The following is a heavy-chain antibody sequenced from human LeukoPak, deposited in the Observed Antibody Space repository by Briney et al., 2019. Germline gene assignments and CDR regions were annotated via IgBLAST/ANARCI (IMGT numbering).Heavy chain of an antibody. J-gene: IGHJ4*02. CDR3: ATHPNYYDSSGYCLDY. Sequence: ASVKVSCKVSGYTLTELSMHWVRQAPGKGLEWMGGFDPEDGETIYAQKFQGRVTMTEDTSTDTAYMELSSLRSEDTAVYYCATHPNYYDSSGYCLDYWGQGTLVPVSS. CDR2: FDPEDGET. D-gene: IGHD3-22*01. CDR1: GYTLTELS. V-gene: IGHV1-24*01.